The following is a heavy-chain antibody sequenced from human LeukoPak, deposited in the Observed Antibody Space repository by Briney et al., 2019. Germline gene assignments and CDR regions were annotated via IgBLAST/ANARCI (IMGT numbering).Heavy chain of an antibody. CDR1: GGSVDH. V-gene: IGHV4-39*01. J-gene: IGHJ5*02. D-gene: IGHD3-9*01. CDR3: ARLPTGFPNWFDT. Sequence: PSETLSLTCTASGGSVDHWAWVRQSPEKGVEWIAAIHNGGQTDYNPSFVSRVTISVDTSKNQFSLELTSLTATDTAVYYCARLPTGFPNWFDTWGQGILVTVSS. CDR2: IHNGGQT.